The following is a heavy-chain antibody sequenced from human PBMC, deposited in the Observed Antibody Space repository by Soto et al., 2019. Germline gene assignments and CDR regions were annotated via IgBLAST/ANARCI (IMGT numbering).Heavy chain of an antibody. CDR3: AKATLRVVHPLVFDY. J-gene: IGHJ4*02. D-gene: IGHD3-3*01. CDR2: TSSDGTYT. CDR1: GFHFSTYG. Sequence: GGSLRLSCGASGFHFSTYGIHWVRQAPGKGLEWVAVTSSDGTYTHYADSVKGRFTISRDNSKNTVYLHINSLRAEDTAIYYCAKATLRVVHPLVFDYWGQGSLVTVSS. V-gene: IGHV3-30*18.